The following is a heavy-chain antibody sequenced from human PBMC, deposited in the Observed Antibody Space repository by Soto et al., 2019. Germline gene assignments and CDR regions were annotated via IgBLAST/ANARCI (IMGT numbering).Heavy chain of an antibody. CDR3: AGDGVSSAWYFA. V-gene: IGHV4-61*01. D-gene: IGHD6-13*01. CDR2: ISYSGST. Sequence: QVQLQESGPGLVKPSETLSLTCTVSGASVNSATYYWSWIRQPPGKGLEWIGYISYSGSTNYNPSLKSRVTISADPSKNQFSLNLRSVTAADTAVYYCAGDGVSSAWYFAWGQGTLVTVSS. J-gene: IGHJ5*02. CDR1: GASVNSATYY.